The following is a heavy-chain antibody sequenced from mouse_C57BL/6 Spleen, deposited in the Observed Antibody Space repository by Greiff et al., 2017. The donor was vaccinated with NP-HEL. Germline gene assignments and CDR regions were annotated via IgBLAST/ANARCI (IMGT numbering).Heavy chain of an antibody. CDR3: ARRSHYYGSSLGY. Sequence: VQLQQSGAELVRPGTSVKVSCKASGYAFTNYLIEWVKQRPGQGLEWIGVINPGSGGTNYNEKFKGKATLTADKSSSTAYMQLSSLTSEDSAVYFCARRSHYYGSSLGYWGQGTTLTVSS. CDR2: INPGSGGT. J-gene: IGHJ2*01. V-gene: IGHV1-54*01. CDR1: GYAFTNYL. D-gene: IGHD1-1*01.